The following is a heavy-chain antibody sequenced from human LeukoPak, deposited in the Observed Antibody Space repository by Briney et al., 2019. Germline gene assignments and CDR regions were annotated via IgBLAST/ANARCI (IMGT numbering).Heavy chain of an antibody. D-gene: IGHD3-22*01. CDR1: GYTFTGYY. Sequence: ASVKVSCKASGYTFTGYYMHWVRQAPGRGLEWMGWINPNSGGTNYAQKFQGRVTMTRDTSISTAYMELSRLRSDDTAVYYCAREPQPLYYYDSSHAFDIWGQGTMVTVSS. CDR3: AREPQPLYYYDSSHAFDI. V-gene: IGHV1-2*02. J-gene: IGHJ3*02. CDR2: INPNSGGT.